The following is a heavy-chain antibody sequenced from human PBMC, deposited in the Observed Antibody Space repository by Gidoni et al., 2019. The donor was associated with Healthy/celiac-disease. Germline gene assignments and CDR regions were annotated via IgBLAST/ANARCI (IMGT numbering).Heavy chain of an antibody. CDR1: GGTFSSYA. CDR2: IIPIFGTA. V-gene: IGHV1-69*01. Sequence: QVQLVQSGAEVKKPGSSVQVSCKASGGTFSSYAISWVRQAPGQGLEWMGGIIPIFGTANYAQKFQGRVTITADESTSTAYMELSSLRSEDTAVYYCARDLSSSWDYNWFDPWGQGTLVTVSS. D-gene: IGHD6-13*01. CDR3: ARDLSSSWDYNWFDP. J-gene: IGHJ5*02.